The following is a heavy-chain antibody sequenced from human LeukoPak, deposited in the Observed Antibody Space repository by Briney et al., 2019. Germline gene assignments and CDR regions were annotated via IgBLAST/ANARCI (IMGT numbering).Heavy chain of an antibody. J-gene: IGHJ3*02. CDR3: AKDFIGYCSSTSCYLHAFDI. D-gene: IGHD2-2*01. CDR2: ISGSGGST. Sequence: SGGSLRLSCAASGFTFSSYAMSWVRQAPGKGLEWVSAISGSGGSTYYADSVKGRFTISRDNSKNTLYLQMNSLRAEDTAVYYCAKDFIGYCSSTSCYLHAFDIWGQGTMVTVSS. V-gene: IGHV3-23*01. CDR1: GFTFSSYA.